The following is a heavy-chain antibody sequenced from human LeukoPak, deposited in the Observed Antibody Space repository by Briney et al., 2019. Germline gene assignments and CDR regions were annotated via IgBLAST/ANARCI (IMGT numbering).Heavy chain of an antibody. J-gene: IGHJ4*02. CDR3: AKDRGSSWFTPFDH. Sequence: PGRSLRLSCAASGFTLSSYGMHWVRQAPGKGLEWVAIISSDGTNKYYADSVKGRFTISRDNSKNTLYLQMSSLRAEDTAMYYCAKDRGSSWFTPFDHWGQGTLVTVSS. D-gene: IGHD6-13*01. V-gene: IGHV3-30*18. CDR1: GFTLSSYG. CDR2: ISSDGTNK.